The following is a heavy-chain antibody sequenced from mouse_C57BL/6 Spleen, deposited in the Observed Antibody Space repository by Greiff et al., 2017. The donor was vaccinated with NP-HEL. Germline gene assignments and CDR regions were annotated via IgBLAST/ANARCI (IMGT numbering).Heavy chain of an antibody. CDR3: AINTVVSFD. CDR1: GYTFTSYW. D-gene: IGHD1-1*01. J-gene: IGHJ1*03. Sequence: QVQLQQPGAELVMPGASVKLSCKASGYTFTSYWMHWVKQRPGQGLEWIGEIDPSDSYTNYNQKFKGKSTLTVDKSSSTAYMQLSSLTSEDSAVYYCAINTVVSFDWGTGTTVTVSS. V-gene: IGHV1-69*01. CDR2: IDPSDSYT.